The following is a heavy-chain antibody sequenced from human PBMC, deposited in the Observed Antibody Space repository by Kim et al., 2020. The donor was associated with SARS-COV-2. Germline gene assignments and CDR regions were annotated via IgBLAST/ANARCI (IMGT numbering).Heavy chain of an antibody. CDR3: AAGTVGALYV. Sequence: NTNYAQKFQERVTITRDMSTSTAYMELSSLRSEDTAVYYCAAGTVGALYVWGQGTTVTVSS. D-gene: IGHD1-26*01. V-gene: IGHV1-58*01. J-gene: IGHJ6*02. CDR2: NT.